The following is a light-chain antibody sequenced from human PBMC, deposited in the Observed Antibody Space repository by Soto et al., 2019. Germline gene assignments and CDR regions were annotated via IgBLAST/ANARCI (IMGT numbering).Light chain of an antibody. J-gene: IGKJ3*01. CDR2: GAS. Sequence: EIVLTQSPGTLSLSHRERATLSCRASQSVSNNYLAWYQQKPGQAPRLLIYGASNRATGIPDRFSGSGSGTDFTLTISRLEPEDFAVYYCQQYGSSLFSVGPGSKVDIK. V-gene: IGKV3-20*01. CDR3: QQYGSSLFS. CDR1: QSVSNNY.